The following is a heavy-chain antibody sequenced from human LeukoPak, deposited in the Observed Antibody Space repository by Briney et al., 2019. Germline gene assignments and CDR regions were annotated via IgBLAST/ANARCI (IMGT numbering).Heavy chain of an antibody. V-gene: IGHV3-7*01. Sequence: GGSLRLSCAGSGFTFSRYWMSWVRQAPGKGLEWVANIKQDGSEKNYVDSVKGRFTISRDNSKNTLYLQMNSLRAEDTAVYYCAREHNYSWGQGTLVTVSS. D-gene: IGHD2-21*01. CDR2: IKQDGSEK. J-gene: IGHJ4*02. CDR1: GFTFSRYW. CDR3: AREHNYS.